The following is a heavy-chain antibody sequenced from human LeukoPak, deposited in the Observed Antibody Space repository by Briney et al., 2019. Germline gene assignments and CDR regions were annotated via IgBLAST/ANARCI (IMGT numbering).Heavy chain of an antibody. J-gene: IGHJ6*02. D-gene: IGHD3-10*01. CDR3: VRGNWNYYDSGTYGMDV. CDR1: GFTFRSYD. Sequence: GSLRLSCTASGFTFRSYDMHWVRQPPGKGLEWVSTIGRVDDTYYPGSVRGRFTISRGDAKNSFYLQMNSLKVEDTAVYFCVRGNWNYYDSGTYGMDVWGQGTTVTVSS. V-gene: IGHV3-13*01. CDR2: IGRVDDT.